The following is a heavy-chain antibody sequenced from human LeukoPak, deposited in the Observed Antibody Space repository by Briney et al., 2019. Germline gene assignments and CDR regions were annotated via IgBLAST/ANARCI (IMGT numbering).Heavy chain of an antibody. J-gene: IGHJ4*02. CDR1: GFTFSSYA. V-gene: IGHV3-30-3*01. Sequence: GGSLRLSRAASGFTFSSYAMHWVRQAPGKGLEWVAVISYDGSNKYYADSVKGRFTISRDNSKNTLYLQMNSLRAEDTAVYYCARGLYYYDSSGYLDYWGQGTLVTVSS. CDR3: ARGLYYYDSSGYLDY. CDR2: ISYDGSNK. D-gene: IGHD3-22*01.